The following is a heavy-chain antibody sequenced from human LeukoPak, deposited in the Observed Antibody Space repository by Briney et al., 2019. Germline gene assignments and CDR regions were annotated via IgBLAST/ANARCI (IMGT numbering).Heavy chain of an antibody. CDR1: GFTFDDYG. CDR3: ARIDYGDYAGIDC. CDR2: INWNGGST. J-gene: IGHJ4*02. Sequence: GGSLRLSCAASGFTFDDYGMSWVRQAPGKGLERVWGINWNGGSTGYADSVKGRFTISRDNAKNSLYLQMNTLRAEDTAFYQCARIDYGDYAGIDCGGQESLVTVSS. V-gene: IGHV3-20*01. D-gene: IGHD4-17*01.